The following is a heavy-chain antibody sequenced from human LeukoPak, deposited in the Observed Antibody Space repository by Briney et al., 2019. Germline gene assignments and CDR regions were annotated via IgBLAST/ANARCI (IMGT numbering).Heavy chain of an antibody. CDR3: AIDTFSSGWWDYSDY. Sequence: SETLSLTCSVSGGSVSGFYWSWIRQPAGKGLEWIGRVYTSENTQNSASTKHNPSLKSRVNMSVDTSKNQFSLKLRSMTAADTAIYFCAIDTFSSGWWDYSDYWGQGILVTVSS. J-gene: IGHJ4*02. CDR1: GGSVSGFY. CDR2: VYTSENTQNSAST. V-gene: IGHV4-4*07. D-gene: IGHD6-19*01.